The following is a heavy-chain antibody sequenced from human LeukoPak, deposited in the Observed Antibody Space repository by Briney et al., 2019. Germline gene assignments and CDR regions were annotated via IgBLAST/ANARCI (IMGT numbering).Heavy chain of an antibody. CDR2: ISRSSDYI. D-gene: IGHD5-18*01. J-gene: IGHJ4*02. CDR3: ARQADTAMLIWSFTDY. CDR1: GFTFSTST. Sequence: GGSLRLSCAASGFTFSTSTFNWVRQAPGKGLEWLSSISRSSDYIYYADSVKGRFTISRDNAKNSLYLQMNSLRAEDTALYYCARQADTAMLIWSFTDYWGQGTLVTVSS. V-gene: IGHV3-21*01.